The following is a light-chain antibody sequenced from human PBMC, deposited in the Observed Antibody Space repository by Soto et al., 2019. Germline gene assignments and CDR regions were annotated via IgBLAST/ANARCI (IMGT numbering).Light chain of an antibody. CDR3: SSYARRNTLL. CDR1: SSDVGSYNL. Sequence: QSVLTQPASVSGSPGQSITISCTGTSSDVGSYNLVSWYQQHPGKAPKLMIYEGSKRPSGVPDRFSGSKSGNSASLTVSGLQSDDEADYFCSSYARRNTLLFGGGTKLTVL. CDR2: EGS. J-gene: IGLJ3*02. V-gene: IGLV2-14*02.